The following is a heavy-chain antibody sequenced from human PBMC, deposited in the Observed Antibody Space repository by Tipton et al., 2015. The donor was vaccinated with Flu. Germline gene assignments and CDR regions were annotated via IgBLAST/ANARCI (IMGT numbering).Heavy chain of an antibody. CDR3: ARGSGSGTFVIFDY. CDR2: IYSSGIP. J-gene: IGHJ4*02. V-gene: IGHV4-4*07. D-gene: IGHD3-10*01. Sequence: LRLSCTVSGGSLSSFYWTWIRQPAGKGLEWIGRIYSSGIPKYNPSLKSRVTMSVDTSKNQFSLSLSSVTAADTAVYYCARGSGSGTFVIFDYWGQGTLVAVSS. CDR1: GGSLSSFY.